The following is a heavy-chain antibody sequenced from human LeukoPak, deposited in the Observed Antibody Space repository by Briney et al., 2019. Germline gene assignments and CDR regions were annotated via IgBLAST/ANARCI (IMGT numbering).Heavy chain of an antibody. D-gene: IGHD6-13*01. CDR1: GYTFTSYG. Sequence: GASVKVSCKASGYTFTSYGISWVRQAPGQGLEWMGWISAYNGNTNYAQKLQGRVTMTTDTSTSTAYMELRSLRSDDTAVYYCASHTVISIAAAGYGMDVWGQGTTVTVSS. CDR3: ASHTVISIAAAGYGMDV. J-gene: IGHJ6*02. V-gene: IGHV1-18*01. CDR2: ISAYNGNT.